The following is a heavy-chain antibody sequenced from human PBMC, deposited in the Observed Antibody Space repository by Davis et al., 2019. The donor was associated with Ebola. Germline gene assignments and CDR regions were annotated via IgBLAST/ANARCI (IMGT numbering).Heavy chain of an antibody. J-gene: IGHJ6*04. CDR1: GYTFTNYY. CDR2: INPSGGST. D-gene: IGHD3-22*01. Sequence: AASVKVSCKASGYTFTNYYMHWVRQAPGQGLEWMGIINPSGGSTSYAQKFQGRVTMTRDTSTSTVYMELSSLRSEDTAVYYCAREPIVVVTTDYYYYGMDVWGKGTTVTVSS. CDR3: AREPIVVVTTDYYYYGMDV. V-gene: IGHV1-46*01.